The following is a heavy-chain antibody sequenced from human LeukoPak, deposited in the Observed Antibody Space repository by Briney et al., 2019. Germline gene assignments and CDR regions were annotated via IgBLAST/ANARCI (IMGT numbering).Heavy chain of an antibody. CDR1: GGSISSYY. CDR3: ARRRVIVGWFDP. J-gene: IGHJ5*02. CDR2: IYTSGST. Sequence: SETLSLTCTASGGSISSYYWSWVRQPPGKGLEWIGYIYTSGSTNYNPSLKSRVTISVDTSKNQFSLKLSSVTAADTAVYYCARRRVIVGWFDPWGQGNLVTVSS. D-gene: IGHD2-21*01. V-gene: IGHV4-4*09.